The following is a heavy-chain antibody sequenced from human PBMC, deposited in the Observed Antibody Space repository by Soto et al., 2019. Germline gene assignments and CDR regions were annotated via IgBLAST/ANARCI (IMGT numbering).Heavy chain of an antibody. CDR1: GFSLSTSGVG. J-gene: IGHJ2*01. CDR3: AHSRRPWFGEFWYFDL. CDR2: IYWDDDK. Sequence: QITLKESGPTLVKPTQTLTLTCTFSGFSLSTSGVGVGWIRQPPGKALEWLALIYWDDDKRYSPSLKSRLTITXXTXKXXVVLTMTNMDPVDTATYYCAHSRRPWFGEFWYFDLWGRGTLVTVSS. V-gene: IGHV2-5*02. D-gene: IGHD3-10*01.